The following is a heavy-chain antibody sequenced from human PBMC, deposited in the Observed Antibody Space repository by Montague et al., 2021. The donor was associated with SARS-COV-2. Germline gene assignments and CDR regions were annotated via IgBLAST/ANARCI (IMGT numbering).Heavy chain of an antibody. CDR2: ISYSGSN. Sequence: SETLSLTCVVSSGSISPSDTHYWGWVRQAPGKGLEWIATISYSGSNSYNPPLRSRVTISVDTSKNQISLNLRSVTAADKSVYSCARHSTTHAFDPWGQGILVTVSS. V-gene: IGHV4-39*01. CDR1: SGSISPSDTHY. CDR3: ARHSTTHAFDP. J-gene: IGHJ5*02. D-gene: IGHD1-1*01.